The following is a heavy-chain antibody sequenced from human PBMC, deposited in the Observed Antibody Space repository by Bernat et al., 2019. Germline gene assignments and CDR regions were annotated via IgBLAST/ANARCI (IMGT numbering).Heavy chain of an antibody. V-gene: IGHV3-23*01. CDR2: ISGSGGST. CDR3: AKSVGFLEWLSCWGDAFDI. J-gene: IGHJ3*02. CDR1: GFTFSSYA. Sequence: EVQLLESGGGLVQPGGSLRLSCAASGFTFSSYAMSWVRQAPGKGLEWVSAISGSGGSTYYADSVKGRFTISRDNSKNTLYLQMNSLRAEDTAVYYCAKSVGFLEWLSCWGDAFDIWGQGTMVTVSS. D-gene: IGHD3-3*02.